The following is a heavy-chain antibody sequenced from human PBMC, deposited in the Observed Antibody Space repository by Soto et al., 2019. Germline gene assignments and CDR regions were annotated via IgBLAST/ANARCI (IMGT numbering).Heavy chain of an antibody. Sequence: PSETLSLTCFVSGGSVSSTYYYWSWIRQPPGKGLEWIGYIYYSGRTDYKSSLKSRVTISLDPSKNQVSLKFNSVTAADTAVYYCARGGYSGRLYYFDYWGLGTLVTVPQ. CDR1: GGSVSSTYYY. CDR3: ARGGYSGRLYYFDY. V-gene: IGHV4-61*01. CDR2: IYYSGRT. J-gene: IGHJ4*02. D-gene: IGHD2-15*01.